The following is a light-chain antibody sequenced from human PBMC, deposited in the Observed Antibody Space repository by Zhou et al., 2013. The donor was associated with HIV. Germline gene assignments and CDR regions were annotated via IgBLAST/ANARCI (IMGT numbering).Light chain of an antibody. CDR2: DAS. CDR3: QQYGSSPLT. J-gene: IGKJ4*01. CDR1: QSVSSY. Sequence: EVVLTQSPATLSLSPGERATLFCRASQSVSSYLAWYQQKPGQAPRLLIYDASSRATGIPDRFSGSGSGTDFTLTISRLEPEDFAVYYCQQYGSSPLTFGGGTKVEIK. V-gene: IGKV3-20*01.